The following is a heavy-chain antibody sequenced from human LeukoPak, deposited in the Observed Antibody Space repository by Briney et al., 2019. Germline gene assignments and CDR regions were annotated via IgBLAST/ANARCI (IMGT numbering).Heavy chain of an antibody. D-gene: IGHD6-19*01. CDR1: GFTFSNAW. V-gene: IGHV3-15*01. CDR3: ITGSGPVY. Sequence: GGSLRLSCAASGFTFSNAWMSWVRQAPGKGLEWLGRVKGRTDGGTTDYAAPVKGRFTISRDDSKTTLFLQMNSLKTEDTAVYYCITGSGPVYWGQGTLVTVSS. J-gene: IGHJ4*02. CDR2: VKGRTDGGTT.